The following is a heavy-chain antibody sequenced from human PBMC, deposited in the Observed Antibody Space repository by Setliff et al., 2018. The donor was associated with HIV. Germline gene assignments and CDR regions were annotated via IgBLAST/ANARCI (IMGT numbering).Heavy chain of an antibody. Sequence: GGSLRLSCEASGFTFSTYSMNWVRQAPGKGLEWVSSISSSSRSKYYADSVKGRFTISRDNAKNSLYLQMNSLRAEDTAVYYCAKDRTAYGDHVLGPSFDLWGRGTLVTVSS. CDR2: ISSSSRSK. V-gene: IGHV3-21*04. D-gene: IGHD4-17*01. CDR3: AKDRTAYGDHVLGPSFDL. J-gene: IGHJ2*01. CDR1: GFTFSTYS.